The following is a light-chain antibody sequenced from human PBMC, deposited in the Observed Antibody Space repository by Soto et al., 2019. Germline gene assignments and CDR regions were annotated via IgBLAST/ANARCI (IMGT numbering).Light chain of an antibody. CDR2: DAS. J-gene: IGKJ4*01. CDR1: QSVSRY. Sequence: EIVFTQSPATLSLSPGERATLSCRASQSVSRYLAWYQQKPGQAPRLLIYDASSRATGIPARFSGSGSGTDFTLTITSLEPEDFAVYYCQQRSNWPSTFGGGTKVEI. V-gene: IGKV3-11*01. CDR3: QQRSNWPST.